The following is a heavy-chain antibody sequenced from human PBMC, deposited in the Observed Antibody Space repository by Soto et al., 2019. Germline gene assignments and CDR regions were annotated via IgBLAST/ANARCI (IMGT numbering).Heavy chain of an antibody. CDR2: IIPIFGTA. CDR3: ARGIYYYGSGSYPYYYYGMDV. V-gene: IGHV1-69*13. CDR1: GGTFSSYA. D-gene: IGHD3-10*01. J-gene: IGHJ6*02. Sequence: SVKVSCKASGGTFSSYAISWVRQAPGQGLEWMGGIIPIFGTANYAQKFQGRVTITADESTSTAYMELSSLRSEDTAVYYCARGIYYYGSGSYPYYYYGMDVWGQGTMVTSP.